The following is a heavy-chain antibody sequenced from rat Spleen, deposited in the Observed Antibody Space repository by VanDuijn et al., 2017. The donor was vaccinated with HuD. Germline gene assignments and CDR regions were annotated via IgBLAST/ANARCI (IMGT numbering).Heavy chain of an antibody. CDR1: GFNFNDYW. Sequence: EVKLVESGGGLVQPGRSLKLSCAASGFNFNDYWMGWVRQAPGKGLEWIASITQSGGSTYYPDSVKGRFTISRDNAKSSLYLQMDSLRSEDTATYYCTTAATTVVGWGQGVMVTVSS. CDR3: TTAATTVVG. CDR2: ITQSGGST. J-gene: IGHJ2*01. V-gene: IGHV5-31*01. D-gene: IGHD1-1*01.